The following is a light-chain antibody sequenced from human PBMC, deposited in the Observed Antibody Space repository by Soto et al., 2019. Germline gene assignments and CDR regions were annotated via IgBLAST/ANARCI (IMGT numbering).Light chain of an antibody. CDR2: GAS. J-gene: IGKJ1*01. CDR3: QQYGTSPWT. V-gene: IGKV3-20*01. Sequence: EILATQSPGTLSLSPGERATLSCRASQSVSRNYFAWYQQKPGQSPRLLIYGASSRATGVPDRFSGSGSGTYFTLTSSGLEPEDFAMYHCQQYGTSPWTFGQGTKVEIK. CDR1: QSVSRNY.